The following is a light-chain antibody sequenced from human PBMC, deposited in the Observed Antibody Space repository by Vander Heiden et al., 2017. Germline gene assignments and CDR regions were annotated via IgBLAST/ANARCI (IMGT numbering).Light chain of an antibody. CDR2: DTS. V-gene: IGKV3-15*01. J-gene: IGKJ1*01. CDR1: QSVGNN. Sequence: EVELTQSPATLSVSPGERASLSCRASQSVGNNLAWSQQKPGQAPRLLIYDTSTRATGIPDRFSGSGSGTEFTLTISSLQSEDFAVYYCQQYNSWPRTFGQGTRMEIK. CDR3: QQYNSWPRT.